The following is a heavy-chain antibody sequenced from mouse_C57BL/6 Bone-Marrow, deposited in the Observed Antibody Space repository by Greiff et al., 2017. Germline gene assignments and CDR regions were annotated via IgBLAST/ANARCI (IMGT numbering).Heavy chain of an antibody. V-gene: IGHV1-55*01. CDR3: ASLIYYDDDEYFDV. CDR1: GYTFTNYW. Sequence: QVQLQQPGAELVKPGASVKLSCKASGYTFTNYWITWVKQRPGQGLEWIGDIYPGSGSTNYNEKFKGKATLTVDTSSSTAYMQLSSLTSEDSAVYYCASLIYYDDDEYFDVWGRGTTVTVSS. D-gene: IGHD2-4*01. J-gene: IGHJ1*03. CDR2: IYPGSGST.